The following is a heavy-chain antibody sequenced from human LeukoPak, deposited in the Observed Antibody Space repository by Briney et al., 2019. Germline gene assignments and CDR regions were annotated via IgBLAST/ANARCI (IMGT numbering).Heavy chain of an antibody. D-gene: IGHD1-1*01. CDR2: ISHSGNT. CDR3: ARVNAPVATFDY. Sequence: PSETLSLTCTVSGYSISSTYYGAWIRQPPGKRLEWIATISHSGNTYYTPSLESRLTISLDTSKNHFSLRLSSVTAADTAVYYCARVNAPVATFDYWGLGTLVAVSS. CDR1: GYSISSTYY. V-gene: IGHV4-38-2*02. J-gene: IGHJ4*02.